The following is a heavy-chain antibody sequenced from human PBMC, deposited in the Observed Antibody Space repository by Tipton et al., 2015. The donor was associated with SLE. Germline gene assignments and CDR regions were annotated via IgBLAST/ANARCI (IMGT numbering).Heavy chain of an antibody. D-gene: IGHD7-27*01. CDR1: GGSFSGYY. CDR2: INHSGFT. CDR3: ARQGLGNGDCWFCDL. J-gene: IGHJ2*01. Sequence: TLSLTCAVYGGSFSGYYWTWIRQPPGKGLECIGEINHSGFTNYNPSLKSRVTISVDTSKNQFSLKLTSVTAADTAVYYCARQGLGNGDCWFCDLWGRGTLVTGSS. V-gene: IGHV4-34*01.